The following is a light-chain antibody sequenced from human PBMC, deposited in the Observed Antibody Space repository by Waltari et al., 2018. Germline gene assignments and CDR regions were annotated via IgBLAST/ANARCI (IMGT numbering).Light chain of an antibody. Sequence: QSVLTQPPSTSGTPGQRFTISCSVSRSTIGSNAVNWYQQFPGPAPKLLIYRNDHRPSGVSDRFSGSKSGTSASLAITGLQSEDESDYYCAAWDDSLNGVVFGGGTKLTVL. V-gene: IGLV1-44*01. CDR2: RND. J-gene: IGLJ2*01. CDR3: AAWDDSLNGVV. CDR1: RSTIGSNA.